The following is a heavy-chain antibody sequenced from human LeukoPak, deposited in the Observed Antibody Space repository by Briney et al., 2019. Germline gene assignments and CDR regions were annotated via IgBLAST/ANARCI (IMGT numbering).Heavy chain of an antibody. Sequence: GASVKVSCTASGYTFTSYGISWVRQAPGQGLEWMGWISAYNGNTNYAQKLQGRVTMTTDTSTSTAYMELRSLRSDDTAVYYCARESRYCGGDCYSDYWGQGTLVTVSS. V-gene: IGHV1-18*01. CDR2: ISAYNGNT. D-gene: IGHD2-21*01. CDR3: ARESRYCGGDCYSDY. J-gene: IGHJ4*02. CDR1: GYTFTSYG.